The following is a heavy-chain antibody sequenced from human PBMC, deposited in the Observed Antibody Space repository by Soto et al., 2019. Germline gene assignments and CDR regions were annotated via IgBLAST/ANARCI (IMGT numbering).Heavy chain of an antibody. Sequence: GGSLRLSCAASGFTLSSYAMSWVRQAPGEGLEWVSGISASGGSTYYADSVKGRFTISRDSSKNTLYLQMISLSAEDTAVYHCAKVSCSGSSCEKLNPFRVKYYYNGMDVWGQGTTVTVSS. V-gene: IGHV3-23*01. J-gene: IGHJ6*02. CDR3: AKVSCSGSSCEKLNPFRVKYYYNGMDV. CDR1: GFTLSSYA. D-gene: IGHD2-2*01. CDR2: ISASGGST.